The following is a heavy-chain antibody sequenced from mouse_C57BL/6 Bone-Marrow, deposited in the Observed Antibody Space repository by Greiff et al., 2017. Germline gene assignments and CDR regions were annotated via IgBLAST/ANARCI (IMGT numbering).Heavy chain of an antibody. CDR3: ARMTTVVATAPYYAMDY. J-gene: IGHJ4*01. D-gene: IGHD1-1*01. CDR2: IDPSDSYT. V-gene: IGHV1-59*01. CDR1: GYTFTSYW. Sequence: QVQLQQPGAELVRPGTSVKLSCKASGYTFTSYWMHWVKQRPGQGLEWIGVIDPSDSYTNYTQKFKGKATLTVDTSSSTAYMQLSSLTSEDSAVYYCARMTTVVATAPYYAMDYWGQGTSVTVSS.